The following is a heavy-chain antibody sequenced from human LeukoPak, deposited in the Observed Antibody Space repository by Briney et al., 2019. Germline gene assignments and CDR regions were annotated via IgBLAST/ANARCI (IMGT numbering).Heavy chain of an antibody. CDR2: ISYDGSNK. Sequence: PGGSLRLSCAASGFTFSSYAMHWVRQAPGKGLEWVAVISYDGSNKYYADSVKGRFTISRDNSKNTLYLQMNSLRAEDTAVYYCAKDSSSGWSHFDYWGQGTLVTVSS. CDR3: AKDSSSGWSHFDY. J-gene: IGHJ4*02. CDR1: GFTFSSYA. D-gene: IGHD6-19*01. V-gene: IGHV3-30*04.